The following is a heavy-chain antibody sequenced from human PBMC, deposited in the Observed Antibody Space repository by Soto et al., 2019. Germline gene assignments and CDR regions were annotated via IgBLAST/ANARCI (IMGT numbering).Heavy chain of an antibody. CDR1: GGPFKSGSYS. Sequence: SETLSLTCTVSGGPFKSGSYSWSWIRQPPGKGLEWIGYVYHTGRTSYNPSLKSRVTISVDTSKNQFSLKLSSVTAADTAVYYCARNSDLRGYSNGWFDPWGQGTLVTVSS. J-gene: IGHJ5*02. V-gene: IGHV4-61*01. CDR3: ARNSDLRGYSNGWFDP. D-gene: IGHD6-25*01. CDR2: VYHTGRT.